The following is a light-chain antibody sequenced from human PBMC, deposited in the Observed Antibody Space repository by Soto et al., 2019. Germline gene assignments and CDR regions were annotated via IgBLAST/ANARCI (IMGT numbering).Light chain of an antibody. V-gene: IGLV2-14*01. Sequence: QSVLTQPASVSGSPGQSITISCTGASSDVGGYNYVSWYQQHPGKAPKLIIYEVTTRPSGISNRFSGSKSGNTASLTISGPLAEDEADYYCGSYPSTTTPGVFGTGPKLTVL. CDR3: GSYPSTTTPGV. J-gene: IGLJ1*01. CDR1: SSDVGGYNY. CDR2: EVT.